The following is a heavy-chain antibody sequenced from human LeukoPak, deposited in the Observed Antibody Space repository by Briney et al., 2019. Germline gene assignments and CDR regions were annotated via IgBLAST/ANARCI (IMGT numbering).Heavy chain of an antibody. J-gene: IGHJ4*02. CDR2: IFPGDSDT. D-gene: IGHD1/OR15-1a*01. CDR1: GYSFSTYW. CDR3: ATSESQTRFDY. V-gene: IGHV5-51*01. Sequence: GESLKISCKGSGYSFSTYWIGWVRQMPGKGLEWIGIIFPGDSDTTYNPSLQGQVSISADKSINTAYLQWSSLRASDTATYYCATSESQTRFDYWGQGTLVTVSS.